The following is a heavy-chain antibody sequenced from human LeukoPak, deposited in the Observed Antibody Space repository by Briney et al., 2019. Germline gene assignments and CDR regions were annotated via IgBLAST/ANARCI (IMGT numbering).Heavy chain of an antibody. CDR2: IYTSGST. J-gene: IGHJ4*02. Sequence: PSETLSLTCTVSGGSISSSSYYWGWIRQPPGKGLEWIGRIYTSGSTNYNPSLKSRVTISVDTSKNQFSLKLSSVTAADTAVYYCARGPRGYTNPFDYWGQGTLVTVSS. D-gene: IGHD5-12*01. CDR3: ARGPRGYTNPFDY. CDR1: GGSISSSSYY. V-gene: IGHV4-61*02.